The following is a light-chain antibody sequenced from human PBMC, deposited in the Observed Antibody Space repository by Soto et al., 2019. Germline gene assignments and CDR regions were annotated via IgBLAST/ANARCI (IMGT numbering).Light chain of an antibody. V-gene: IGKV1-39*01. CDR3: QQSYSTPYT. CDR1: QSISSY. Sequence: DIQMTQSPSSLSASVGDRVTITCRASQSISSYLNWYQQKPGKAPKLLIYGASSLPSGVPSRFSGSGSGTDFSLTVSSLHPEDFATYYCQQSYSTPYTFGQGTKLEIE. J-gene: IGKJ2*01. CDR2: GAS.